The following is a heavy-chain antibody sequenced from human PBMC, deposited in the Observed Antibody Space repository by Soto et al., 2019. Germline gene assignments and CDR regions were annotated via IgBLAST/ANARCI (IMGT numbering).Heavy chain of an antibody. CDR3: ARDRRRGTAMVLPVGMEV. V-gene: IGHV3-30-3*01. Sequence: QVQLVESGGGVVQPGRSLRLSCAASGFTFSSYAMHWVRQAPGKGLEWVAVISYDGSNKYYADSVKGRFTISRDNSKNTLYLQMNSLRAENTAVYYCARDRRRGTAMVLPVGMEVWGQGTTVTVSS. D-gene: IGHD5-18*01. CDR1: GFTFSSYA. J-gene: IGHJ6*02. CDR2: ISYDGSNK.